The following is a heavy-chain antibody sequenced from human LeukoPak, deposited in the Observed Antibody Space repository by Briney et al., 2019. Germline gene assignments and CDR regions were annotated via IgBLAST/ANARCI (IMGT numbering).Heavy chain of an antibody. D-gene: IGHD4-17*01. Sequence: SSVKVSCKTSGSTFNNSAISWVRQAPGQGLEWLGGIMPLFGTAGYAQKFQGRVTITKDESTRTVYLELTSLTSDDTAVYYCARDVHGDYGSGWFDPWGQGTLVSVSS. CDR1: GSTFNNSA. J-gene: IGHJ5*02. V-gene: IGHV1-69*05. CDR3: ARDVHGDYGSGWFDP. CDR2: IMPLFGTA.